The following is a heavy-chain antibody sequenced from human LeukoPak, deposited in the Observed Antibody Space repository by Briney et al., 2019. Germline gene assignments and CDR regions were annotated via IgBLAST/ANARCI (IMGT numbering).Heavy chain of an antibody. Sequence: GASVKVSCKASGGTFSSYAISWVRQAPGQGLEWMGRIIPIFGTANYAQKFQGRVTITTDESTSTAYMELSSLRSEDTAVYYCARLRYFDWSIMGSSYGGDYWGQGTLVTVSS. CDR2: IIPIFGTA. D-gene: IGHD3-9*01. CDR1: GGTFSSYA. J-gene: IGHJ4*02. CDR3: ARLRYFDWSIMGSSYGGDY. V-gene: IGHV1-69*05.